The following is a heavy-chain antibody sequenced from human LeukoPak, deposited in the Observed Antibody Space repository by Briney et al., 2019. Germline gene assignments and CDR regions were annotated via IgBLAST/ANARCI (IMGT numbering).Heavy chain of an antibody. CDR3: AISYGLLWFGGGIIDY. D-gene: IGHD3-10*01. Sequence: ASVKVSCKASGYTFTSYGINWVRQATGQGLEWMGWMNPNSGNTGYAQKFQGRVTMTRNTSISTAYMELSSLRSEDTAVYYCAISYGLLWFGGGIIDYWGQGTLVTVSS. V-gene: IGHV1-8*02. CDR2: MNPNSGNT. J-gene: IGHJ4*02. CDR1: GYTFTSYG.